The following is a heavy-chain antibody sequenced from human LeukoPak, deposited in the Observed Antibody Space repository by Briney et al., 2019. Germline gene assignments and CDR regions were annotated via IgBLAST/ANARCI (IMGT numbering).Heavy chain of an antibody. J-gene: IGHJ5*02. CDR1: GDSISNYW. CDR3: ARDSGSSWYWFDP. V-gene: IGHV4-4*07. Sequence: PSETLSLTCTVSGDSISNYWWNWIRLPAGRGLEWIGRINTSGGNSYNPSLRSRVTMSLDTSKNQFSLQLTSVTAADTAVYYCARDSGSSWYWFDPWGQGTLVTVSS. D-gene: IGHD6-13*01. CDR2: INTSGGN.